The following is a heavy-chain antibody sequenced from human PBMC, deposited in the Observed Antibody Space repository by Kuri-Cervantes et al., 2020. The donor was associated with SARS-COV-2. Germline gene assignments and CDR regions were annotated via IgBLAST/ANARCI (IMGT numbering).Heavy chain of an antibody. D-gene: IGHD3-10*01. CDR2: ISYDGSNK. CDR3: AREAWFGELLGLFDY. V-gene: IGHV3-30-3*01. J-gene: IGHJ4*02. CDR1: GFTFSSYA. Sequence: LSLTCAASGFTFSSYAMHWVRQAPGKGLEWVAVISYDGSNKYYADSVKGRFTISRDNSKNTLYLQMNSLRAEDTAVYYCAREAWFGELLGLFDYWGQGTLVTVSS.